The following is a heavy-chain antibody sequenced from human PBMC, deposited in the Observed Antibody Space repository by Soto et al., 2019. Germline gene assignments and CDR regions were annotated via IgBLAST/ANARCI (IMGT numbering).Heavy chain of an antibody. D-gene: IGHD6-13*01. V-gene: IGHV4-39*01. CDR1: GASISSSAYY. CDR3: VTTHRPQKYSSNWSSKYSNFYGMDV. J-gene: IGHJ6*02. Sequence: PSETLSLTCTVSGASISSSAYYWGWIRQPPGKGLEFIGSFYYSGTTYYNPSLKNRITISVDTSKSQFSLKLSSVTAADTAVYYCVTTHRPQKYSSNWSSKYSNFYGMDVWGQGTTVTVSS. CDR2: FYYSGTT.